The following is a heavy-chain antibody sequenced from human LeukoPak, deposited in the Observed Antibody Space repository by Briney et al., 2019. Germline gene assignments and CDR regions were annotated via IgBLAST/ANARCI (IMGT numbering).Heavy chain of an antibody. Sequence: GGSLRLSCAASGFTFSSYDIHWVRQATGKGLEWVSGIGTAGEIYYPGSVKGRFTISRENAKNSLYLQMNSLRAGDTAVYYCARAAYISTWYSRYFDLWGRGTLVTVSS. V-gene: IGHV3-13*01. D-gene: IGHD6-13*01. CDR1: GFTFSSYD. CDR2: IGTAGEI. CDR3: ARAAYISTWYSRYFDL. J-gene: IGHJ2*01.